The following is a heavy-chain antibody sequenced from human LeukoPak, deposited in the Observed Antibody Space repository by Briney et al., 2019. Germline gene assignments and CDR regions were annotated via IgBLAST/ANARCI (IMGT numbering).Heavy chain of an antibody. CDR2: IYYSGST. Sequence: SETLSLTCTVSGGSISSSSYYWGWIRQPPGKGLEWIGSIYYSGSTYYNPSLKSRVTISVDTSKNQFSLKLSSVTAADTAVYYCARALPDNWYFDLWGRGTLVTVSS. CDR3: ARALPDNWYFDL. D-gene: IGHD1-14*01. J-gene: IGHJ2*01. V-gene: IGHV4-39*07. CDR1: GGSISSSSYY.